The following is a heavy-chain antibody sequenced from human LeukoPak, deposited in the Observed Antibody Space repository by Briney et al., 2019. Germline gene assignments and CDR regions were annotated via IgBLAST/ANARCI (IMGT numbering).Heavy chain of an antibody. CDR2: ISGSGGST. V-gene: IGHV3-23*01. J-gene: IGHJ3*02. CDR3: AKYRITMIVVGGAFDI. CDR1: GFTFSSYA. Sequence: PGGSLRLSCAASGFTFSSYAMSWVRQAPGKGLEGVSAISGSGGSTYYADSVKGRFTISRDNSKNTLYLQMNSLRAEDTAVYYCAKYRITMIVVGGAFDIWGQGTMVTVSS. D-gene: IGHD3-22*01.